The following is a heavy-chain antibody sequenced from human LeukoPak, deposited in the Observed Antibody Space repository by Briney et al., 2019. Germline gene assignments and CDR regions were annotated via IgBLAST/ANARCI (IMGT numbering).Heavy chain of an antibody. CDR3: ARDGSGWTPGGYFDL. CDR1: GGSIRSYY. J-gene: IGHJ2*01. V-gene: IGHV4-59*01. Sequence: SETLSLTCTVSGGSIRSYYWSWIRQPPGKGLEWIGYTYYSGSTNYNPSLKSRATISVDTSKNQFSLKLSSVTAADTAVYYCARDGSGWTPGGYFDLWGRGTLVTVSS. CDR2: TYYSGST. D-gene: IGHD6-19*01.